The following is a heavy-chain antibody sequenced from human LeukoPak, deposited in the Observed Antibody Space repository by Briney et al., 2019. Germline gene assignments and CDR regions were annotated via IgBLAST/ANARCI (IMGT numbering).Heavy chain of an antibody. CDR3: ARARSEGSYDFWSGYHIPDYGVDV. J-gene: IGHJ6*02. V-gene: IGHV3-13*01. Sequence: GGSLRLSCAASGFTFSSYDMHWVRQATGKGLEWVSAIGTAGDTYYPGSVKGRFTISRENAKNSLYLQMNSLRAGDTAVYYCARARSEGSYDFWSGYHIPDYGVDVWGQGTTVTVSS. D-gene: IGHD3-3*01. CDR2: IGTAGDT. CDR1: GFTFSSYD.